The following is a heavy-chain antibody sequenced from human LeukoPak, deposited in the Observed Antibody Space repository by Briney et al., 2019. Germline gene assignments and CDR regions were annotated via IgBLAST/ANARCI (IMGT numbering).Heavy chain of an antibody. CDR2: IRSKAHGGTT. Sequence: GGSLRLSCTASGFTFGDYAMSWFRQAPGKGLEWVGFIRSKAHGGTTEYAASVKGRFTISRDDSKSIAYLQMNSLKTEDTAVYYCTRDPRWFGEFDIWGQGTMVTVSS. J-gene: IGHJ3*02. CDR1: GFTFGDYA. D-gene: IGHD3-10*01. V-gene: IGHV3-49*03. CDR3: TRDPRWFGEFDI.